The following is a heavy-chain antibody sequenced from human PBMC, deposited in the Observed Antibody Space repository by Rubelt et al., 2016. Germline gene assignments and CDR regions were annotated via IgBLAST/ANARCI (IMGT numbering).Heavy chain of an antibody. CDR1: GLTFGSYA. V-gene: IGHV3-30*02. CDR3: ARDLRYGSGRFDY. J-gene: IGHJ4*02. CDR2: ISHDGSHE. D-gene: IGHD3-10*01. Sequence: GGSLRLSCAASGLTFGSYAIHWVRQAPGRGLEWPAFISHDGSHENYVDSVRGRFSISSDSSKNTLYLQMNSLRDEETAVYYCARDLRYGSGRFDYWRQGTLVTVSS.